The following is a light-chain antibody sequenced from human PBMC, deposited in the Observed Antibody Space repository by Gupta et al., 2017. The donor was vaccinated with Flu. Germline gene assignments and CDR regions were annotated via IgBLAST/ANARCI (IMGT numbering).Light chain of an antibody. CDR2: DVS. J-gene: IGLJ2*01. Sequence: SALTPPAPVSGSPGQSITISCTGTTSDIGGYDSVSWYQQRPGTAPKLMIYDVSNRPSGISNRFSGSKSGSTASLTISGLQAEDEADYYCSSYTSGSTLVVAFGGGSKLTVL. CDR1: TSDIGGYDS. V-gene: IGLV2-14*01. CDR3: SSYTSGSTLVVA.